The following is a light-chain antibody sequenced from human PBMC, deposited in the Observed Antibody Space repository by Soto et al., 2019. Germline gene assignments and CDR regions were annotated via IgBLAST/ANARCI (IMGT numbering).Light chain of an antibody. J-gene: IGKJ1*01. Sequence: IQLTQSPSYLSAFVGVKVTITCRSSQSIRSYLNWVQQKPGKAPKLLIYDASSLQTGVPSRFSGSGSGTDFSLTISSLQPEDFATYYCQQSYSTPPWTFGQGTKV. V-gene: IGKV1-39*01. CDR2: DAS. CDR3: QQSYSTPPWT. CDR1: QSIRSY.